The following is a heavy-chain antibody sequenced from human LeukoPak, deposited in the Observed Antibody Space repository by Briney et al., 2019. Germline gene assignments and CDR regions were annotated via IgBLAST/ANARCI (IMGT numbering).Heavy chain of an antibody. D-gene: IGHD1-26*01. J-gene: IGHJ5*02. CDR3: ARSPTRTPVGARNWFDP. V-gene: IGHV4-4*09. CDR1: GGSISSYY. CDR2: IYTSGST. Sequence: ASETLSLTCTISGGSISSYYWSWIRQPPGKGLEWIGYIYTSGSTNYNPSLKSRVTISVDTSKNQFSLKLSSVTAADTAVYYCARSPTRTPVGARNWFDPWGQGTLVTVSS.